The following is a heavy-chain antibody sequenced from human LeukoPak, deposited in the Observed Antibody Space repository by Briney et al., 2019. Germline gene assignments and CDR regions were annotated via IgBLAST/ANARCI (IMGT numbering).Heavy chain of an antibody. Sequence: PGGSLRLSCAASGFAFSSYAMSWVRQPPGKGLEWVSVISRRDDHTYYADSVKGRFTISRDNPKNTLYLQMNTLRAEDTAVYYCANDYRSGSFHDFWGQGTLVTVSS. CDR3: ANDYRSGSFHDF. J-gene: IGHJ4*02. CDR1: GFAFSSYA. D-gene: IGHD3-10*01. V-gene: IGHV3-23*01. CDR2: ISRRDDHT.